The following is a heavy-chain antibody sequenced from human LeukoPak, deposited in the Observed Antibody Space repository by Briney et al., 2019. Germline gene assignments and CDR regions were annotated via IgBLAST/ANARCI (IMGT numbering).Heavy chain of an antibody. CDR1: GYTFTGYY. V-gene: IGHV1-2*02. J-gene: IGHJ3*02. CDR2: INPNSGGT. Sequence: ASVKVSCKASGYTFTGYYMHWVRQAPGQGLEWMGWINPNSGGTNYAQKFQGRVTMTRDTSISTAYMELRSLRSDDTAVYYCARGSFYDYYAFDIWGQGTMVTVSS. CDR3: ARGSFYDYYAFDI. D-gene: IGHD3-16*01.